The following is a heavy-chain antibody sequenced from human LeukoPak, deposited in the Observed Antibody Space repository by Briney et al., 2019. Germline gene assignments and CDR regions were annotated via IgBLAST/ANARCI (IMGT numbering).Heavy chain of an antibody. Sequence: GGSLRLSYAASGFTFSSYGMHWVRQAPGKGLEWVAVIWYDGSNKYYADSVKGRFTISRDNSKNTLYLQMNSLRAEDTAVYYCARDSGARTAYYDSSGASFDYWGQGTLVTVSS. V-gene: IGHV3-33*01. CDR1: GFTFSSYG. CDR2: IWYDGSNK. D-gene: IGHD3-22*01. J-gene: IGHJ4*02. CDR3: ARDSGARTAYYDSSGASFDY.